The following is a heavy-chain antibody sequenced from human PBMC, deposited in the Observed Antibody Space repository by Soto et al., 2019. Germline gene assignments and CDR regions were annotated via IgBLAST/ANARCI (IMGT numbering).Heavy chain of an antibody. CDR3: AREYCSSTSCLNWFDP. D-gene: IGHD2-2*01. CDR1: GFTFSSYS. V-gene: IGHV3-48*01. Sequence: EAQLVESGGGLVQPGGSLRLSCAASGFTFSSYSMNWVRQAPGKGLEWVSYISSSSSTIYYADSVKGRFTISRDNAKNSLYLQMNSLRAEDTAVYYCAREYCSSTSCLNWFDPWGQGTLVTVSS. J-gene: IGHJ5*02. CDR2: ISSSSSTI.